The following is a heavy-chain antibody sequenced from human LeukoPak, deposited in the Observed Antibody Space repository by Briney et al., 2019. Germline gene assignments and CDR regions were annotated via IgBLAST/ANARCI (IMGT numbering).Heavy chain of an antibody. V-gene: IGHV4-59*12. CDR1: GGSISIYY. Sequence: SETLSLTCTVSGGSISIYYWSWIRQPPGKGLEWLGYIYNSGSTYYNPSLKSRVTISVDTSKNQFSLKLSSVTAADTAVYYCARGAAPDAFDIWGQGTMVTVSS. CDR3: ARGAAPDAFDI. D-gene: IGHD6-13*01. J-gene: IGHJ3*02. CDR2: IYNSGST.